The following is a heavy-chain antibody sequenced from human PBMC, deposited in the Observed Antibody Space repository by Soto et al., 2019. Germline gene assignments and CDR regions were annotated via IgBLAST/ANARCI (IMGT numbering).Heavy chain of an antibody. CDR3: ARVIGGWYYFDY. V-gene: IGHV1-3*01. J-gene: IGHJ4*02. Sequence: QVQLVQSGAEVNKPGASVEVSCKASGYTFTSYAMHWVRQAPGQRLEWMGWINAGNGNTKYSQKFQGRVTITRDTSASTAYMELSSLRSEDTAVYYCARVIGGWYYFDYWGQGTLVTVSS. CDR1: GYTFTSYA. D-gene: IGHD6-19*01. CDR2: INAGNGNT.